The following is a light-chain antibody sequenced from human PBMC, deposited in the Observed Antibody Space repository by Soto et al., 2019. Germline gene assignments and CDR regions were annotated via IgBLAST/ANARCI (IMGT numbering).Light chain of an antibody. CDR3: AAWDDSLNAL. CDR1: SSNIGDNP. CDR2: IND. V-gene: IGLV1-44*01. Sequence: QSVLTQPPSASGTPGQRITISCSGSSSNIGDNPVNWYQQLPGAAPKLLIYINDQRPSGVPDRFSGSKSGTSASLAISGLQPEDEADYYCAAWDDSLNALFGTGTNVTVL. J-gene: IGLJ1*01.